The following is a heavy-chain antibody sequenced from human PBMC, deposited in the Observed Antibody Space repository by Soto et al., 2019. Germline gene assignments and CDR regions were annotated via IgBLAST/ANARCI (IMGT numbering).Heavy chain of an antibody. CDR2: ISYSGST. CDR3: ARHRTVGYYYDSSGPIDY. Sequence: SETLSLTCTVSGGSISGSDYYWGWIRQPPGKGLEWIAYISYSGSTYYNPSLKSRVTISVDTIKNQFSLKLSSVAAADTAVYYCARHRTVGYYYDSSGPIDYWGQGTLVT. V-gene: IGHV4-39*01. D-gene: IGHD3-22*01. CDR1: GGSISGSDYY. J-gene: IGHJ4*02.